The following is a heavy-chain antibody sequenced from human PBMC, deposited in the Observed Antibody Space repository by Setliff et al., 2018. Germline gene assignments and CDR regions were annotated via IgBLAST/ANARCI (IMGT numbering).Heavy chain of an antibody. Sequence: LKISCKASGYNFLDYWIGWVRQMPGKGLEWMGIIYPDDSDTRYSPSVQGPFTISADKSISTAYLQWSSLKASDTAFYYCARRRRFDSGGPRSPWYFDLWGRGTPVTVSS. CDR3: ARRRRFDSGGPRSPWYFDL. CDR1: GYNFLDYW. D-gene: IGHD3-22*01. CDR2: IYPDDSDT. V-gene: IGHV5-51*01. J-gene: IGHJ2*01.